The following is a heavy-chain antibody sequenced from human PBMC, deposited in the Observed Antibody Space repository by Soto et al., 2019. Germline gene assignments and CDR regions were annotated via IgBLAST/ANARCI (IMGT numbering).Heavy chain of an antibody. D-gene: IGHD3-3*01. CDR1: GYTFTSYF. J-gene: IGHJ4*02. CDR3: ARGTIHTIFGVVTHFDY. V-gene: IGHV1-18*01. Sequence: ASVKVSCNASGYTFTSYFISWVRQAPGQGLEWMGWISAYNGNTNYAQKLQGRVTMTTDTSTSTAYMELRSLRSDDTAVYYCARGTIHTIFGVVTHFDYWGQGTLVTVSS. CDR2: ISAYNGNT.